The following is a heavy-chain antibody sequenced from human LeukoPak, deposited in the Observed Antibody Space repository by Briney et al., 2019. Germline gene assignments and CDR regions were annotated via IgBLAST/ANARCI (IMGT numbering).Heavy chain of an antibody. CDR3: ARETPRPYYMDV. V-gene: IGHV4-39*02. CDR1: GDSISSSTHF. CDR2: IYYSGTT. Sequence: SETLSLTCTVSGDSISSSTHFWGWIRQPPGKRLEWIGSIYYSGTTYYNPSLKRRVTISVDTSKNQFSLKLNSVTAADTAVYYCARETPRPYYMDVWGKGTTVTVSS. J-gene: IGHJ6*03.